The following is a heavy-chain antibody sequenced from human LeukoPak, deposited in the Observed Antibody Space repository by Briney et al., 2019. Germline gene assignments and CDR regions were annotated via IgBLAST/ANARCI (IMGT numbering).Heavy chain of an antibody. CDR2: IYYSGST. V-gene: IGHV4-39*07. CDR1: GGSISSSSYY. CDR3: AREGGGDYEYYYYYMDV. J-gene: IGHJ6*03. D-gene: IGHD4-17*01. Sequence: SETLSLTCTASGGSISSSSYYWGWIRQPPGKGLEWIGSIYYSGSTYYNPSLKSRVTISVDTSKNQFSLKLSSVTAADTAMYYCAREGGGDYEYYYYYMDVWGKGTTVTVSS.